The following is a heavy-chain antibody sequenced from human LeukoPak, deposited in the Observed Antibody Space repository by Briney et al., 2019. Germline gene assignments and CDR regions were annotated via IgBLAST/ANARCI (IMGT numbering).Heavy chain of an antibody. Sequence: GGSLRLSCAASGFTFSSYAMHWVRQAPGKGLEWVAVISYDGSNKYYTDSVKGRFTISRDNSKNTLYLQMNSLRAEDTAVYYCARAGLTPVAGDLNWFDPWGQGTLVTVSS. CDR2: ISYDGSNK. V-gene: IGHV3-30-3*01. J-gene: IGHJ5*02. D-gene: IGHD6-19*01. CDR1: GFTFSSYA. CDR3: ARAGLTPVAGDLNWFDP.